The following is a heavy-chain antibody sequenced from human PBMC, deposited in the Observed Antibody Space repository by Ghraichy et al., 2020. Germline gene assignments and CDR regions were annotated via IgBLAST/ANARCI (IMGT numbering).Heavy chain of an antibody. CDR1: GFTFSSYA. CDR3: AKEHNYFDSSGP. D-gene: IGHD3-22*01. J-gene: IGHJ4*02. V-gene: IGHV3-23*01. CDR2: IGGAGGAT. Sequence: GGSLRFSCATSGFTFSSYAMSWFRQAPGKGPEWVSAIGGAGGATFYADSVKGRFTISRDNSKNTLYLQMSSLGAEDTALYYCAKEHNYFDSSGPWGQGTLVTVSS.